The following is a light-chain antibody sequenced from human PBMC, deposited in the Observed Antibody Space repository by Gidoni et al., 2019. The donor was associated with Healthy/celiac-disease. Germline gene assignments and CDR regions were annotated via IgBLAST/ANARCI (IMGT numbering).Light chain of an antibody. V-gene: IGKV2-28*01. CDR1: QSLLHSNGYNY. Sequence: EIVMTQSPLFLPVTPGEPASISCRSSQSLLHSNGYNYLDWYLQKPGQSPQLLIYLGSNRASGVPDRFSGSGSGTDFTLKISRVEAEDVGVYYCMQALQTPKTFGQGTKLEIK. J-gene: IGKJ2*01. CDR2: LGS. CDR3: MQALQTPKT.